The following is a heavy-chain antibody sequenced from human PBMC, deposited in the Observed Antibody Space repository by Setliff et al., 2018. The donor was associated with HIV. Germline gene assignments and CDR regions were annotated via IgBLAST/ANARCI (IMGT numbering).Heavy chain of an antibody. CDR1: DYTFTNYG. Sequence: ASVKVSCKTSDYTFTNYGIYWVRQAPGQGLEWMGWISNYNGNTNYAQKFHGRVTMTTDTSTRTAYMEMRGLTYDDTAVYYCARGGGYDRSGYYPFDYWGQGTPVTVSS. V-gene: IGHV1-18*01. D-gene: IGHD3-22*01. CDR3: ARGGGYDRSGYYPFDY. CDR2: ISNYNGNT. J-gene: IGHJ4*02.